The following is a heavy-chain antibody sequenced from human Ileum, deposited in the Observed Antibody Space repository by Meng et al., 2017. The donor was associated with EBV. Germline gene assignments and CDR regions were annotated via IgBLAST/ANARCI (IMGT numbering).Heavy chain of an antibody. J-gene: IGHJ4*02. D-gene: IGHD3-10*01. CDR1: GFSLNTGGMA. Sequence: QIPFKESCPTLVKPTQTLTLTCTFSGFSLNTGGMAVSWIRQPPGKALEWLALIYWDDDKRYSPSLKTRLTITKDTSKNQVVLTMTNMDPVDTATYYCARRSFAAGSPDYWGQGTLVTVSS. CDR3: ARRSFAAGSPDY. V-gene: IGHV2-5*02. CDR2: IYWDDDK.